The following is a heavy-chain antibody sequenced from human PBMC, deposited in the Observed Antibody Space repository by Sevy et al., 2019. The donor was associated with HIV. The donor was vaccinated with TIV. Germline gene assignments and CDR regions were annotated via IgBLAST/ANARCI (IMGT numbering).Heavy chain of an antibody. J-gene: IGHJ1*01. CDR1: GFIFSGYV. CDR3: AKDASSSWTGGTFQH. V-gene: IGHV3-23*01. D-gene: IGHD6-13*01. CDR2: ISASGGST. Sequence: GGSLRLSCAASGFIFSGYVMSWVRQAPGKGLEWVSGISASGGSTYDADSVKGRFTVSRDNSKNTLYLEMNSLRAEDTAVYYCAKDASSSWTGGTFQHWGQGTLVTVSS.